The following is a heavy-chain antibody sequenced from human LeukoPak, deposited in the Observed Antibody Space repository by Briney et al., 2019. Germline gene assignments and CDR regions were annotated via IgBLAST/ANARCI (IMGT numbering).Heavy chain of an antibody. J-gene: IGHJ6*02. CDR3: ARGATVTTFVSSQRDYYYYHGMDV. CDR2: VGGDDVT. Sequence: PGGSLRLSCAATGFIFSDYAMNWVRQAPGKGLEWVAVVGGDDVTYYKDSVKGRFTISRDNSKNTLYLQMNSLRAEDTAVYYCARGATVTTFVSSQRDYYYYHGMDVWGQGTTVTVSS. CDR1: GFIFSDYA. V-gene: IGHV3-23*01. D-gene: IGHD4-17*01.